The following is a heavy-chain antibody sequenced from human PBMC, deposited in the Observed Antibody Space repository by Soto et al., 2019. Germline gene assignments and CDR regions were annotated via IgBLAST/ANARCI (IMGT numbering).Heavy chain of an antibody. J-gene: IGHJ3*02. V-gene: IGHV3-23*01. CDR3: AKYMAVAGPVNLYAFDI. CDR2: ISGSGGST. CDR1: GFTFSSYA. D-gene: IGHD6-19*01. Sequence: EVQLLESGGGLVQPGGSLRLSCAASGFTFSSYAMSWVRQAPGKGLEWVSAISGSGGSTYYADSVKGRFTISRDNSKNTLYLQMNSLRAEDTAVYYCAKYMAVAGPVNLYAFDIWGQGTMVTVSS.